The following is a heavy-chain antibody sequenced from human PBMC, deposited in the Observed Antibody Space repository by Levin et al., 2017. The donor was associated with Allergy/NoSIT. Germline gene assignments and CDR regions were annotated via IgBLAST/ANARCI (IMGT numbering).Heavy chain of an antibody. J-gene: IGHJ4*02. Sequence: SGGSLRLSCAASGFTFSSYWMSWVRQAPGKGLEWVANIKQDGSETYYVDSVKGRFTISRDNAENSLYLQMNSLRAEDTAVYYCARIRWDSSTWYFDYWGQGTLVTVSS. D-gene: IGHD6-13*01. V-gene: IGHV3-7*01. CDR1: GFTFSSYW. CDR3: ARIRWDSSTWYFDY. CDR2: IKQDGSET.